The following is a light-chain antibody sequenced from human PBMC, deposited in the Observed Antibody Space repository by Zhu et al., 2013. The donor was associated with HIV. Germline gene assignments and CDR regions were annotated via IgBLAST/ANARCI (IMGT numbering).Light chain of an antibody. V-gene: IGLV3-19*01. J-gene: IGLJ2*01. CDR1: SLRSYY. CDR3: NSRDSNGNRV. CDR2: GKN. Sequence: SSELTQDPAVSVALGQTVRITCQGDSLRSYYASWYKQKPGQAPVLVIYGKNNRPSGIPDRFSGSSSGNTASLTIGGAQAEDEADYYCNSRDSNGNRVFGGGTKLTVL.